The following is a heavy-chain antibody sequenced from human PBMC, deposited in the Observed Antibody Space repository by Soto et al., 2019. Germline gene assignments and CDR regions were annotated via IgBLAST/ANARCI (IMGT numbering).Heavy chain of an antibody. CDR3: AQTLGYCSGGSCQKWFDP. CDR1: GGSISSSSYY. V-gene: IGHV4-39*01. J-gene: IGHJ5*02. Sequence: SETLSLTCTVSGGSISSSSYYWGWIRQPLGKGLEWIGSIYYSGSTYYNPSLKSRVTISVDTSKNHFSLKLSSVTAADTAVYYCAQTLGYCSGGSCQKWFDPWGQGTLVTVSS. CDR2: IYYSGST. D-gene: IGHD2-15*01.